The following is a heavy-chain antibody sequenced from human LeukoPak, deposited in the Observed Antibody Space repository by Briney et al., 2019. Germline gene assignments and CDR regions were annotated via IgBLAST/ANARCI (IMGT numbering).Heavy chain of an antibody. Sequence: PGGSLRLPCAASGFTFSSYWMHWVRHAPGKGLVWVSHIDNDGSSTNYADSVKGRFTISRDNAKNTLYLQMNSLRAEDTAVYYCASPKVAGWGQGTLVTVSS. V-gene: IGHV3-74*01. D-gene: IGHD6-19*01. CDR3: ASPKVAG. CDR1: GFTFSSYW. CDR2: IDNDGSST. J-gene: IGHJ4*02.